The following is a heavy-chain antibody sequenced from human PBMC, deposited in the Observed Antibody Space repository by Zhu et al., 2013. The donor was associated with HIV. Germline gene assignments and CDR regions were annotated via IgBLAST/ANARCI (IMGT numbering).Heavy chain of an antibody. D-gene: IGHD6-13*01. CDR3: ARVGSSRYFQH. CDR1: GYSFSTYG. J-gene: IGHJ1*01. CDR2: VGAYNGNR. Sequence: QIQLVQSGAEVKKPGASVRVSCKASGYSFSTYGISWVRQAPGEGLEWVGWVGAYNGNRHYAQKFQGRVIITTDTSTNTAYMELRSLRSDDTAVYYCARVGSSRYFQHWGQGTLVTVSS. V-gene: IGHV1-18*01.